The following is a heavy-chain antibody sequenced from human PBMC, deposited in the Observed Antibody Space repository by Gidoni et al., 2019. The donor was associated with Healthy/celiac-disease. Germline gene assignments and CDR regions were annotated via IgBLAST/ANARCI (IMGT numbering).Heavy chain of an antibody. Sequence: QVQLVESGGGVVQPGRSLSLPCAASGFTFSSYAMHWVRQAPGKGLEWVAVISYDGSNKYYADSVKGRFTISRDNSKNTLYLQMNSLRAEDTAVYYCAREAYSSTGLDYWGQGTLVTVSS. D-gene: IGHD6-13*01. CDR3: AREAYSSTGLDY. CDR2: ISYDGSNK. CDR1: GFTFSSYA. V-gene: IGHV3-30*04. J-gene: IGHJ4*02.